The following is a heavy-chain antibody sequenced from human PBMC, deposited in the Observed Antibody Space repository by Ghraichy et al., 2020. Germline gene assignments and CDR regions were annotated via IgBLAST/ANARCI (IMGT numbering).Heavy chain of an antibody. J-gene: IGHJ4*02. CDR2: ISGNGDST. CDR1: GITFSSYA. CDR3: ARMVGGYSYGYADY. V-gene: IGHV3-23*01. D-gene: IGHD5-18*01. Sequence: GALRLSCEASGITFSSYAMSWVRQAPGKGLEWVSPISGNGDSTYYADSVKGRFTISRDNSKNTVYLQMNSLRAEDSAVYYCARMVGGYSYGYADYWGQGTLVTVSS.